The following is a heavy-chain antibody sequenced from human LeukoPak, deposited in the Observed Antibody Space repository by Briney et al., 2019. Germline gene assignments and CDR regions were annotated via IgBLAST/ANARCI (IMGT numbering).Heavy chain of an antibody. V-gene: IGHV1-18*01. CDR1: GYTFTSYG. CDR3: ARAGPLYSSGWYKPLDY. J-gene: IGHJ4*02. CDR2: ISTNNGDT. D-gene: IGHD6-19*01. Sequence: GASVKVSCKASGYTFTSYGISWVRQAPGQGLEWMGWISTNNGDTKYAQKLQGRVTMTTDTSTSTAHMELRSLRSDGTAVFYCARAGPLYSSGWYKPLDYWGQGTLVTVSS.